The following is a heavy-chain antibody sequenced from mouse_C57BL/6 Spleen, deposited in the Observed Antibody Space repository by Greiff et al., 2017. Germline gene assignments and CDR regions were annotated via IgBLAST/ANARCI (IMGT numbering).Heavy chain of an antibody. V-gene: IGHV5-4*01. J-gene: IGHJ3*01. D-gene: IGHD2-5*01. CDR3: ARDRHYSNSAFAY. CDR2: ISDGGSYT. Sequence: EVKLVESGGGLVKPGGSLKLSCAASGFTFSSYAMSWVRQTPEKRLEWVATISDGGSYTYYPDNVKGRFTISRDNAKNNLYLQMSHLKSEDTAMYYCARDRHYSNSAFAYWGQGTLVTVSA. CDR1: GFTFSSYA.